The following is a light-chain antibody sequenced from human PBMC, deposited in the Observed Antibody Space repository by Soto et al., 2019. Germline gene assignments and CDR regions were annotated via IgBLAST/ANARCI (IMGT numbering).Light chain of an antibody. CDR1: QSVSSW. Sequence: DIQMTQSPSILSASVGDRVTITCRASQSVSSWLAWYQQKPGKAPNLLIHKASHLESGVPSRFSGSGSGTEFTLTISSLHPDDFAIYYCQQYNSQSWTFGQGTKVDIK. V-gene: IGKV1-5*03. CDR3: QQYNSQSWT. J-gene: IGKJ1*01. CDR2: KAS.